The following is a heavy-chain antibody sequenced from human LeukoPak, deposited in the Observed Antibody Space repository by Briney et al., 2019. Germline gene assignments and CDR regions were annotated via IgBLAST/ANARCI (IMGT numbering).Heavy chain of an antibody. Sequence: GGSLRLSCAASGFTFNNYDMNWVRLAPGRGLEWVSSISTSSSYKYYADSRKGRFTVSRDNAKNSLYLHMNSLRAEDTAVYWCARFDSASGTGFDYWGQGTPVTVSS. D-gene: IGHD6-13*01. J-gene: IGHJ4*02. CDR1: GFTFNNYD. CDR3: ARFDSASGTGFDY. CDR2: ISTSSSYK. V-gene: IGHV3-21*01.